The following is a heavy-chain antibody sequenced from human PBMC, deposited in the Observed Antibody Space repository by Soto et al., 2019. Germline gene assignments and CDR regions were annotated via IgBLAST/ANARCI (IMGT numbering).Heavy chain of an antibody. Sequence: GESLKISCKGSGYSFTSYWIGCVRQMPGKGLEWMGIIYHGDSDTRYSPSFQGQVTISADKSISTAYLQWSSLKASDTAMYYCARTALSSSWYGGYYYYYGMDVWGQGTTVTVS. CDR2: IYHGDSDT. D-gene: IGHD6-13*01. CDR3: ARTALSSSWYGGYYYYYGMDV. J-gene: IGHJ6*02. CDR1: GYSFTSYW. V-gene: IGHV5-51*01.